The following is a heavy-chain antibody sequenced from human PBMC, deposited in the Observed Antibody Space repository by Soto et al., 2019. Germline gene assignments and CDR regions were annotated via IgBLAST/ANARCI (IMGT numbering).Heavy chain of an antibody. J-gene: IGHJ6*02. CDR3: TRDGDGRMTTNPYYYYGMDV. CDR2: VYYSGGA. V-gene: IGHV4-59*01. D-gene: IGHD2-21*02. Sequence: SETLSLTCTVSGGSISGYYWSWIRQPPGKGLEWIGNVYYSGGAKYNPSVKRRVSISVDTSKNQFSLNLSSVTAADTAVYYCTRDGDGRMTTNPYYYYGMDVWGPGISVTVSS. CDR1: GGSISGYY.